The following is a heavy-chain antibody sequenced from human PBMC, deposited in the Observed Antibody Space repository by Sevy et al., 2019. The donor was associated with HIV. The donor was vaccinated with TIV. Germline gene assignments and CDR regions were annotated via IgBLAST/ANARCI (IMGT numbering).Heavy chain of an antibody. V-gene: IGHV4-59*01. J-gene: IGHJ4*02. D-gene: IGHD1-26*01. CDR3: ARAWGRGELLSGLNY. CDR2: MSNSGNS. Sequence: SETLSLTCAVSGGSISVYYWSWIRQPPGKGLEWTGYMSNSGNSYYNPSLKSGVTIAVDTSNNQFSLRLTSVTPADTALYFCARAWGRGELLSGLNYWGQGTLVTVSS. CDR1: GGSISVYY.